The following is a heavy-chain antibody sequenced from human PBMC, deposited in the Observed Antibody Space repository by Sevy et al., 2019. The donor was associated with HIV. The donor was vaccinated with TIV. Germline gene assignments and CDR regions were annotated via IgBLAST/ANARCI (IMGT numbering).Heavy chain of an antibody. J-gene: IGHJ3*02. V-gene: IGHV3-23*01. CDR2: IFGARGVI. Sequence: GGSLRLSCAASGFTFTNYAMNWVRQAPGKGLEWVSTIFGARGVIYDADSLKGRFTISRDNSKNTLYLQMDGLRAEDTAVYYCAGGRYDSSGSFDAFDIWGQGTMVTVSS. CDR3: AGGRYDSSGSFDAFDI. CDR1: GFTFTNYA. D-gene: IGHD3-22*01.